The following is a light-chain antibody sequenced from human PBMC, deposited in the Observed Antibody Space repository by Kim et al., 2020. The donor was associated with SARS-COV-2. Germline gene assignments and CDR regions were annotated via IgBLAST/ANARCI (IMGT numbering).Light chain of an antibody. CDR2: YES. J-gene: IGLJ3*02. CDR3: QLWDDDSDHWV. CDR1: NSGTKS. Sequence: PDQTARLSSGGNNSGTKSVHWYQQEPGPAPAVVSLYESDRRSGIPVRISGSNSGDTATLTINRVEAGDEADYYCQLWDDDSDHWVFGGGTQLTVL. V-gene: IGLV3-21*04.